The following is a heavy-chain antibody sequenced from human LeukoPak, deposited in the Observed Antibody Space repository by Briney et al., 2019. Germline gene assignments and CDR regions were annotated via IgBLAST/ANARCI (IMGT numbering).Heavy chain of an antibody. CDR3: ASPLVPDY. CDR1: GFTFSSYG. V-gene: IGHV3-33*01. Sequence: GGSLRLSCAASGFTFSSYGMHWVRQAPGKGLEWVEVIWYDGSNKYYADSVKGRFTISRDNSKNTLYLQMYSLRTEDTAVYYCASPLVPDYWGQGTLGTVSS. J-gene: IGHJ4*02. CDR2: IWYDGSNK. D-gene: IGHD6-13*01.